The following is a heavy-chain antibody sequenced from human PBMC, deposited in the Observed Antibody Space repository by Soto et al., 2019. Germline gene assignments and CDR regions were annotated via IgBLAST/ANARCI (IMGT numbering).Heavy chain of an antibody. J-gene: IGHJ3*02. V-gene: IGHV4-34*01. CDR3: ARVYCSSTSCRTDAFDI. CDR2: INHSGST. Sequence: SETLSLTCAVYGGSFSGYYWSWIRQPPGKGLEWIGEINHSGSTNYNPSLKSRVTISVDTSKNQFSLKLSSVTAADTAVYYCARVYCSSTSCRTDAFDIWGQGTMVTVSS. D-gene: IGHD2-2*01. CDR1: GGSFSGYY.